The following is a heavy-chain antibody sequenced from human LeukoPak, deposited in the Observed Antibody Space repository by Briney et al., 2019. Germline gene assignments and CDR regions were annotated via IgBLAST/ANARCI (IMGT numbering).Heavy chain of an antibody. CDR1: GDSFSSSSYY. D-gene: IGHD3-22*01. Sequence: SETLSLTCTVSGDSFSSSSYYWGWIRQPPGKGLEWIGSIYYSGSSYYSLSLKSRVTMSVDTSKNQFSLKLSSVTAADTAAYYCARGPYYYDSSGYYPKAFPWGQGTLVTVSS. CDR2: IYYSGSS. V-gene: IGHV4-39*01. J-gene: IGHJ5*02. CDR3: ARGPYYYDSSGYYPKAFP.